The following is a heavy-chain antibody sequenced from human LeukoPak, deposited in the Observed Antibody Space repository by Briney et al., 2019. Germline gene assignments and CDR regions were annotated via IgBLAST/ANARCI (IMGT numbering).Heavy chain of an antibody. CDR3: ARSPYCDNGVCYPELPFDY. V-gene: IGHV4-61*01. D-gene: IGHD2-8*01. CDR1: GGSISSGTYH. J-gene: IGHJ4*02. CDR2: IYYIGSS. Sequence: PSETLSLTCTVSGGSISSGTYHWSWIRQPPGKGLEWIGYIYYIGSSNYNPSLKSRVAISVDTSKNQFSLKLSSVTAADTAVYYCARSPYCDNGVCYPELPFDYWGQGTLVTVSS.